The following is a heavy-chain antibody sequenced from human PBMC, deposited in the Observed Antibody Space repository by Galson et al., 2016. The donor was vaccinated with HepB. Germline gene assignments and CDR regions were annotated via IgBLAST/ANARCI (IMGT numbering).Heavy chain of an antibody. CDR1: AFTVSGTY. V-gene: IGHV3-66*01. CDR3: ARVTPPSWFGP. CDR2: IYRGGIT. J-gene: IGHJ5*02. Sequence: SLRLSCAASAFTVSGTYMTWVRQSPGKGLEWVSLIYRGGITSYADSVKGRSSIISDISNNLLYLQMNSRRAEDTAVYYCARVTPPSWFGPWGQGTLVTVSS.